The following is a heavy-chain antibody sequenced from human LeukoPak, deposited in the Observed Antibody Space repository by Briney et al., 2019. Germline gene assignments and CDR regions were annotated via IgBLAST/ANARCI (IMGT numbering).Heavy chain of an antibody. CDR3: ARDRVAAAGIIDY. J-gene: IGHJ4*02. CDR1: GYTFTGYY. D-gene: IGHD6-13*01. V-gene: IGHV1-2*02. CDR2: INPSSGVT. Sequence: ASVKVSCKASGYTFTGYYMHWVRQAPGQGLEWVGWINPSSGVTNYAQNFQGRVTMTRDTSISTTYMEPNRLTSDDTAVYYCARDRVAAAGIIDYWGQGTLVTVSS.